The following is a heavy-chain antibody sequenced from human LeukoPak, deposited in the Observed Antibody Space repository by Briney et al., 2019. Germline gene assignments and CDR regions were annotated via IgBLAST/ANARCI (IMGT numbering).Heavy chain of an antibody. CDR1: GDSISSSRYY. CDR2: IYYSGST. J-gene: IGHJ3*02. D-gene: IGHD3-22*01. V-gene: IGHV4-39*07. Sequence: SETLSLTCTVSGDSISSSRYYWGWIRQPPGKGLEWIGSIYYSGSTYYNPSLKSRVTISVDTSKNQFSLKLSSVTAADTAVYYCARVGRTYYYDGSGYQRAFDIWGQGTMVTVSS. CDR3: ARVGRTYYYDGSGYQRAFDI.